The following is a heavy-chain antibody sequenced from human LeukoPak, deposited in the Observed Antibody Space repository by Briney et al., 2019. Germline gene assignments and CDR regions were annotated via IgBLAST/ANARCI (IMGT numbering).Heavy chain of an antibody. Sequence: GGSLRLSCAASGFTFSSYSMNWVRQAPGKGLEWVSYISSSSSTIYYADSVKGRFTISRDNAKNSLYLQMNSLRAEDTAVYYCARDSTATVTYFDYWGQGTLVTVSS. CDR1: GFTFSSYS. CDR2: ISSSSSTI. J-gene: IGHJ4*02. V-gene: IGHV3-48*04. CDR3: ARDSTATVTYFDY. D-gene: IGHD4-17*01.